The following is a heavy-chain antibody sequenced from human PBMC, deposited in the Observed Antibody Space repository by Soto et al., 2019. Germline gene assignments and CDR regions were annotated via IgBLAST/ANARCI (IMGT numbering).Heavy chain of an antibody. Sequence: SETLSLTCAVYGGSFSGYYWSWIRQPPGKGLEWIGEINHSGSTNYNPSLKSRVTISVDTSKNQFSLKLSSVTAADTAVYYCARGDFWSGYYPQYYFDDWGQGTLVTVSS. CDR2: INHSGST. D-gene: IGHD3-3*01. CDR3: ARGDFWSGYYPQYYFDD. J-gene: IGHJ4*02. CDR1: GGSFSGYY. V-gene: IGHV4-34*01.